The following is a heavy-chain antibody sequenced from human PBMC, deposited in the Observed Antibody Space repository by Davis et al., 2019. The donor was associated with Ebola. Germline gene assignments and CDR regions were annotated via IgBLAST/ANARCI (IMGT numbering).Heavy chain of an antibody. CDR2: ISSDGRNE. Sequence: LSLTCATSGFTFSNYGMHWIRQAPGEGLEWLAIISSDGRNEYSIDSVKGRFAISRDNSQNTLYLQMNNLRPDDTAVYYCAKGPTGTWGLYFFESWGQGTLVTVSS. J-gene: IGHJ4*02. CDR3: AKGPTGTWGLYFFES. CDR1: GFTFSNYG. D-gene: IGHD1-14*01. V-gene: IGHV3-30*18.